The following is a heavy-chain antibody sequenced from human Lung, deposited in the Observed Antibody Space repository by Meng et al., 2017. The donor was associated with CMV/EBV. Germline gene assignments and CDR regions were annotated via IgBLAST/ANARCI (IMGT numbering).Heavy chain of an antibody. CDR2: IYYSGST. V-gene: IGHV4-59*01. CDR3: ASTGYSYGYGQGY. Sequence: GSLRLXCTVSGGSISSYYWSWIRQPPGKGLEWIGYIYYSGSTNYNPSLKSRVTISVDTSKNQFSLKLSSVTAADTAVYYCASTGYSYGYGQGYWGQGTLVTVSS. J-gene: IGHJ4*02. D-gene: IGHD5-18*01. CDR1: GGSISSYY.